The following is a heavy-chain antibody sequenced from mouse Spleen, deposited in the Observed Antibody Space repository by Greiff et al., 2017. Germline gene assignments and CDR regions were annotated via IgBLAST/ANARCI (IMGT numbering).Heavy chain of an antibody. J-gene: IGHJ2*01. Sequence: EVHLVESGGGLVQPGGSLSLSCAASGFTFTDYYMSWVRQPPGKALEWLGFIRNKPNAYTTEYSASVKGRFTISRDNSQTILYLQMNALRAEDSATYYCARWNYPYFDYWGQGTTLTVSS. CDR2: IRNKPNAYTT. D-gene: IGHD1-1*01. V-gene: IGHV7-3*01. CDR3: ARWNYPYFDY. CDR1: GFTFTDYY.